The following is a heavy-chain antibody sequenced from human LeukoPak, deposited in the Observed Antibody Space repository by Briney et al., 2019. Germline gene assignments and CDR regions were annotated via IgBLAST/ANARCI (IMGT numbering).Heavy chain of an antibody. V-gene: IGHV4-59*12. J-gene: IGHJ3*02. CDR2: IYHSGST. D-gene: IGHD1-26*01. CDR3: ARDSRWDSGNDAFDI. Sequence: SETLSLTCTVSDGSISSYYWSWIRQPPGKGLEWIGEIYHSGSTNYNPSLKSRVTISVDKSKNQFSLKLSSVTAADTAVYYCARDSRWDSGNDAFDIWGQGTMVTVSS. CDR1: DGSISSYY.